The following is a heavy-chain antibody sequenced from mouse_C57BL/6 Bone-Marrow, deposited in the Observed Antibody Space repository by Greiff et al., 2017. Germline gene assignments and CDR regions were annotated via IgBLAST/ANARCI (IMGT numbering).Heavy chain of an antibody. D-gene: IGHD2-1*01. CDR2: ISNLAYSI. J-gene: IGHJ4*01. V-gene: IGHV5-15*01. Sequence: EVQLVESGGGLVQPGGSLKLSCAASGFTFSDYGMAWVRQAPRKGPEWVAFISNLAYSIYYADTVTGRFTISRENAKNTLYLEMSSLRSEDTAMYYCASCGYGNYRGVAMDYWGQGTSVTVSS. CDR3: ASCGYGNYRGVAMDY. CDR1: GFTFSDYG.